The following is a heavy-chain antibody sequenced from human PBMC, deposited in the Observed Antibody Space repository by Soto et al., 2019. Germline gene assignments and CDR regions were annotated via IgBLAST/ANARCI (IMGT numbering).Heavy chain of an antibody. CDR2: ISSSGSTI. J-gene: IGHJ3*02. D-gene: IGHD3-3*01. CDR1: GFTFSDYY. CDR3: ASSPPLDLEWLSDGAFDI. V-gene: IGHV3-11*01. Sequence: GGSMRLSCAASGFTFSDYYMSWIRQAPGKGLEWVSYISSSGSTIYYADSVKGRFTISRDNAKNSLYLQMNSLRAEDTAVYYCASSPPLDLEWLSDGAFDIWGQGTMVTV.